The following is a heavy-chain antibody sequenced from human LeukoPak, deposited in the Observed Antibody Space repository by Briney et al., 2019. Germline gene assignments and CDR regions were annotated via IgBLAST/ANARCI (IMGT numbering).Heavy chain of an antibody. CDR2: ITGSSSTI. D-gene: IGHD5-24*01. V-gene: IGHV3-48*01. Sequence: GGSLRLSCAASGFTFSSYSMNWVRQAPGKGLEWVSFITGSSSTIYYADSVKGRFTISRDNAKNSLYLQMNSLRAEDTAVYYCARGGGLHNPRDFQHWGQGTLVTVSS. J-gene: IGHJ1*01. CDR1: GFTFSSYS. CDR3: ARGGGLHNPRDFQH.